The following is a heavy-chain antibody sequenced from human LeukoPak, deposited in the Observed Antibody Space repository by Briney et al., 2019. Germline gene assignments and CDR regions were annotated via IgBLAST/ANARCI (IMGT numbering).Heavy chain of an antibody. J-gene: IGHJ4*02. Sequence: SETLSLTCTVSGGSISSYYWSWIRQPPGKGLEWIGYTYYSGSTNYNPSLKSRVTISVDTSKNQFSLKLSSVTAADTAVYYCARGGDDYGDYVPFDYWGQGTLVTVSS. CDR2: TYYSGST. CDR1: GGSISSYY. CDR3: ARGGDDYGDYVPFDY. D-gene: IGHD4-17*01. V-gene: IGHV4-59*01.